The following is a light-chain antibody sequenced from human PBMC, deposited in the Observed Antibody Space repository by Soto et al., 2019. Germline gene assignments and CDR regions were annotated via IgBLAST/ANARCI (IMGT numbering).Light chain of an antibody. CDR3: QQANNFPLT. Sequence: DIQMTQSPSFVSASVGERVTITCRASQDISRWLAWYQQKPGKAPRLLISAASDLQSGVPSRFTGSGSGTDFTLTINSPQPEDFATYYCQQANNFPLTFGGGTRWIS. CDR1: QDISRW. CDR2: AAS. J-gene: IGKJ4*01. V-gene: IGKV1-12*01.